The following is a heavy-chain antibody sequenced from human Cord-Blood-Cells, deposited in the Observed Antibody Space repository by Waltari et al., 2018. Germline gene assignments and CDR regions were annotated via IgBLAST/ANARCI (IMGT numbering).Heavy chain of an antibody. CDR1: GGTFSSDA. CDR3: ARDSVSGNFVGDY. J-gene: IGHJ4*02. CDR2: IIPIFGTA. V-gene: IGHV1-69*01. D-gene: IGHD1-26*01. Sequence: QVQLVQSGAEVKKPGSSVNVACKASGGTFSSDAISWVRQPPGQGLEWMGGIIPIFGTANYAQKFQGRVTITADESTSTAYMELSSLRSEDTAVYYCARDSVSGNFVGDYWGQGTLVTVSS.